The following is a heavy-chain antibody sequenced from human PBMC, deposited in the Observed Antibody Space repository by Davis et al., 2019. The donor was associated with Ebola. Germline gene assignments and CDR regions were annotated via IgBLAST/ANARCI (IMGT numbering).Heavy chain of an antibody. CDR2: VSHSERER. J-gene: IGHJ4*02. Sequence: GESLKISCAASGFTFRNYAMHWVRQAPGKGLGWVAVVSHSERERFYADSVKGRFTISRDNSENTLYLQMNSLTADDTSVYYCARAGFDEVLDYWGQGTPVTVSS. D-gene: IGHD3-3*01. CDR3: ARAGFDEVLDY. V-gene: IGHV3-30*04. CDR1: GFTFRNYA.